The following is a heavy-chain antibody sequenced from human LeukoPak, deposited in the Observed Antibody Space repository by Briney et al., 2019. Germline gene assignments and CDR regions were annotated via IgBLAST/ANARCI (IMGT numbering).Heavy chain of an antibody. V-gene: IGHV4-39*01. J-gene: IGHJ4*02. CDR2: ISKTGTT. Sequence: SETLSLTCSVSGGSMSIKNYYWGWIRQTPEKGLEWIGTISKTGTTFYNPSLGARLTISLGPLSPRLSSVTAADTAIYYCASQNDMPAYFDYWGQGILVAVSS. D-gene: IGHD1-1*01. CDR3: ASQNDMPAYFDY. CDR1: GGSMSIKNYY.